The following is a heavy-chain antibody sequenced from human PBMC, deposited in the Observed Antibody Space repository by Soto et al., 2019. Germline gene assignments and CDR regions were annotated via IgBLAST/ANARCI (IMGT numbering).Heavy chain of an antibody. CDR2: ISSNGVGT. CDR1: GFTLSDYA. Sequence: EVQLAESGGGLAQPGGSLRLSCAASGFTLSDYAMDWVRQAPGKGLEYVSGISSNGVGTYYANSVQGRFTISRDNSKNTVYLQMSSLRPEDMAVYYCARRARPDFYYMDVWGKGTTVTVSS. D-gene: IGHD6-6*01. V-gene: IGHV3-64*01. J-gene: IGHJ6*03. CDR3: ARRARPDFYYMDV.